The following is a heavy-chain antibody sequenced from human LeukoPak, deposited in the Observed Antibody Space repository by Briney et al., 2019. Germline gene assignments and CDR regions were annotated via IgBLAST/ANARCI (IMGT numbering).Heavy chain of an antibody. CDR3: AKGPGQWLVAQNDY. V-gene: IGHV3-30*04. CDR1: GFTFSSSA. Sequence: PGTSLRLSCAASGFTFSSSAMHWVRQSPGKGLEWVAVISYDGKKKSYAGSVKGRFTISRDNSKNTLYLQMNSLRAEDTAVYYCAKGPGQWLVAQNDYWGQGTLVTVSS. J-gene: IGHJ4*02. D-gene: IGHD6-19*01. CDR2: ISYDGKKK.